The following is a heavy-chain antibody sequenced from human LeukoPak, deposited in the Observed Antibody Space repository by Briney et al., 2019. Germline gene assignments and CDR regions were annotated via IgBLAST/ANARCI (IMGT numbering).Heavy chain of an antibody. D-gene: IGHD3-10*01. V-gene: IGHV4-39*01. CDR2: IYYSGST. Sequence: PSETLSLTCTVSGGSISSSSYYWGWIRQPPGKGLEWIGSIYYSGSTYYNPSLKSRVTISVDTSKNQFSLELSSVTAADTAVYYCARPAPRYYYGSGSYYFDYWGQGTLVTVSS. J-gene: IGHJ4*02. CDR1: GGSISSSSYY. CDR3: ARPAPRYYYGSGSYYFDY.